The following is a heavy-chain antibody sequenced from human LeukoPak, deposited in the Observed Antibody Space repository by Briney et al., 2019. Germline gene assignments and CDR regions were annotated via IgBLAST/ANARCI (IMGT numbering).Heavy chain of an antibody. CDR2: ISGSGGST. CDR3: ARHYYGSGSYYYAFDI. Sequence: GGSLRLSCAASGFTFNSYAMSWVRQAPGKGLEWVSAISGSGGSTYYADSVKGRFTISRDNSKNTLYLQMNSLRAEDTAVYYCARHYYGSGSYYYAFDIWGQGTMVTVSS. V-gene: IGHV3-23*01. J-gene: IGHJ3*02. CDR1: GFTFNSYA. D-gene: IGHD3-10*01.